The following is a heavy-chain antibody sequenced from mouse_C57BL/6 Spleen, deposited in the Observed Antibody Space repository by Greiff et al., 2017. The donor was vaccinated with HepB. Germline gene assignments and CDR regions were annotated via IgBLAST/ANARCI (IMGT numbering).Heavy chain of an antibody. CDR3: ERGTTVVAPYAMDD. CDR1: GYSFSSSW. V-gene: IGHV1-82*01. D-gene: IGHD1-1*01. Sequence: QVQLQQSGPELVKPGASVKISCKASGYSFSSSWMNWVKQRPGKGLEWIGRIYPGDGDTNYNGKFKGKATLTADKSSSTAYMQLSSLTSEDSAVYFCERGTTVVAPYAMDDWGQGTSVTVSS. CDR2: IYPGDGDT. J-gene: IGHJ4*01.